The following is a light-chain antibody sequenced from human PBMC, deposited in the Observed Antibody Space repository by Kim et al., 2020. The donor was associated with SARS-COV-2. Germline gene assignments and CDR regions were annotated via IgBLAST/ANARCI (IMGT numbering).Light chain of an antibody. CDR1: QSISSY. J-gene: IGKJ1*01. V-gene: IGKV1-39*01. CDR3: QQSYGTPWT. Sequence: DIQMTQSPSSLSVSVGDRVTITCRASQSISSYLNWYQQKPGKAPKLLIYAASSLQSGVPSRFSGSGSGTDFTLTISSLQPEDFATYYCQQSYGTPWTFGQGTKVDIK. CDR2: AAS.